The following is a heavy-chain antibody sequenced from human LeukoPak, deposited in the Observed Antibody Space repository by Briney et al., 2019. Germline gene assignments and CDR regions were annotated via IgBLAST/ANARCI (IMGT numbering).Heavy chain of an antibody. CDR3: ARVSVGATYFRAFDI. CDR2: INPSGGSP. J-gene: IGHJ3*02. Sequence: ASVKVSCKAAGYTFTDYYMHWVRQAPGQGLEWMGIINPSGGSPSYAQKFQGRVTMTKDTSTSTVYVELSSLRSEDTAVYYCARVSVGATYFRAFDIWGQGTMVTVSS. CDR1: GYTFTDYY. V-gene: IGHV1-46*01. D-gene: IGHD1-26*01.